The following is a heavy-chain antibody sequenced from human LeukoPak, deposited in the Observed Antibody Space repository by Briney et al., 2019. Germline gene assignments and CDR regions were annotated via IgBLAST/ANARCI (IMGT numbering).Heavy chain of an antibody. CDR2: IISNRGST. Sequence: EYLSSIISNRGSTYYANSVKGRFTISRENSKNTLYLQMGSLRAEDMAVYYCARQRGLYDYWGQGTLVTVSS. D-gene: IGHD2-2*02. CDR3: ARQRGLYDY. J-gene: IGHJ4*02. V-gene: IGHV3-64*01.